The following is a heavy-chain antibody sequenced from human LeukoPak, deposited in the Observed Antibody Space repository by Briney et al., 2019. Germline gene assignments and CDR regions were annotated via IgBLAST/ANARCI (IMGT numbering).Heavy chain of an antibody. J-gene: IGHJ4*02. Sequence: SVKVSCKASGYTFTSYAMNWVRQAPGQGLEWMGGIIPIFGTANYAQKFQGRVTITADESTSTAYMELSSLRSEDTAVYYCATQGDCSSTSCSNFDYWGQGTLVTVSS. V-gene: IGHV1-69*13. CDR1: GYTFTSYA. CDR2: IIPIFGTA. CDR3: ATQGDCSSTSCSNFDY. D-gene: IGHD2-2*01.